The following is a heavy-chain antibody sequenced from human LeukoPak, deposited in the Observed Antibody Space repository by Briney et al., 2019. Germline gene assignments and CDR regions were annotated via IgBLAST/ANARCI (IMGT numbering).Heavy chain of an antibody. Sequence: GGSLRLSCAASGFTVSSNYMSLVRQAPGKGLEWVSVIYSGGSTYYADSVKGRFTISRDNSKNTLYLQMNSLRAEDTAVYYCARDHDCGDCLDDWGQGTLVTVSS. J-gene: IGHJ4*02. V-gene: IGHV3-53*01. CDR3: ARDHDCGDCLDD. D-gene: IGHD4/OR15-4a*01. CDR1: GFTVSSNY. CDR2: IYSGGST.